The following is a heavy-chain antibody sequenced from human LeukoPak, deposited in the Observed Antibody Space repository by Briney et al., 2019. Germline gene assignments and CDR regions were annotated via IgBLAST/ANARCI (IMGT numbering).Heavy chain of an antibody. CDR1: GDSISSGDYY. D-gene: IGHD6-13*01. CDR2: IYYSGST. Sequence: PSETLSLTCTVSGDSISSGDYYWTWIRQHPGKGLGWIGCIYYSGSTYYNLSLKSRVIISADTSQNHFSLKLSSVTAADTAVYYCARVREATIAPFFDYWGQGILVTVSS. J-gene: IGHJ4*02. V-gene: IGHV4-31*03. CDR3: ARVREATIAPFFDY.